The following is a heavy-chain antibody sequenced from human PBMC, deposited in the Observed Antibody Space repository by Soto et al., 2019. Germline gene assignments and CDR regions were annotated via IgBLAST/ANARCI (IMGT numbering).Heavy chain of an antibody. CDR2: IYSGGST. CDR3: ARDGGGITTYGMDV. J-gene: IGHJ6*02. V-gene: IGHV3-53*01. D-gene: IGHD3-3*01. Sequence: PGGSLRLSCAASGFTVSSNYMSWVRQAPGKGLEWVSVIYSGGSTYYTDSVRGRLTISRDNSKNTLYLQMNSLRVEDTAVYYCARDGGGITTYGMDVWGQGTTVTVSS. CDR1: GFTVSSNY.